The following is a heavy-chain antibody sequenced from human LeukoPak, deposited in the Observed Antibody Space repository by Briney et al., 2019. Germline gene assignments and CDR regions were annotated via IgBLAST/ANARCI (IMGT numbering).Heavy chain of an antibody. CDR1: GYTVTSYD. D-gene: IGHD6-19*01. V-gene: IGHV1-8*01. Sequence: GASVKLSCTPSGYTVTSYDINWGRQAARHRLGWRGWMDPKSGNTGKPQEFHGRVTMTRNTSISTAYMELSRLRSEATAVYYCARALGSGWYYFDYWGEGTLVTVSS. CDR2: MDPKSGNT. J-gene: IGHJ4*02. CDR3: ARALGSGWYYFDY.